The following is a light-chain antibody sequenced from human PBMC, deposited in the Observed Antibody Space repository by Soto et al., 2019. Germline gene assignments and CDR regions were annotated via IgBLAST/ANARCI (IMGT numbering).Light chain of an antibody. Sequence: DIQMTQSPSTLSTSVGDRVTITCRASQSINRRLAWYQQKPGKAPEFLIYDASSLESGVPSRFSVSGSGTEFTLTISSLQPDDSATDYCQQYYTYPITFGGGTKVEIK. CDR2: DAS. V-gene: IGKV1-5*01. J-gene: IGKJ4*01. CDR3: QQYYTYPIT. CDR1: QSINRR.